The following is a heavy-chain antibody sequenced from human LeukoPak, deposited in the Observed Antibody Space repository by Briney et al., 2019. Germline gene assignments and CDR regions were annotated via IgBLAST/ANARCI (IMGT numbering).Heavy chain of an antibody. V-gene: IGHV3-7*01. J-gene: IGHJ6*02. D-gene: IGHD4-11*01. CDR3: ARDSTTVILYYYYYGMDV. Sequence: PGGSLRLSCAASGFTFSSYWMSWVRQAPGKGLEWVANIKQDGSEKYYVDSVKGRFTISRDNAKNSLYLQVNSLRAEDTAVYYCARDSTTVILYYYYYGMDVWGQGTTVTVSS. CDR2: IKQDGSEK. CDR1: GFTFSSYW.